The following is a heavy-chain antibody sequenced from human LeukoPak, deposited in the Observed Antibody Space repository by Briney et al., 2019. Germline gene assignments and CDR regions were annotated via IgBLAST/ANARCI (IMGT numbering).Heavy chain of an antibody. D-gene: IGHD3-9*01. J-gene: IGHJ4*02. CDR1: GFTFSSYS. V-gene: IGHV3-21*01. Sequence: GGSLRLSCAASGFTFSSYSMNWVRQAPGKGLEWVSSISSSSSYIYYADSVKGRFTISRDNAKNSLYLQVNSLRAEDTAVYYCARHDILTGLFDYWGQGTLVTVSS. CDR3: ARHDILTGLFDY. CDR2: ISSSSSYI.